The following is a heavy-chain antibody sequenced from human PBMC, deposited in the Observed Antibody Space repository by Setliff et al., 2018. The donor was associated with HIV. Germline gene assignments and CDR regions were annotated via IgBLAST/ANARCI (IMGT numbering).Heavy chain of an antibody. D-gene: IGHD3-22*01. Sequence: PGGSLRLSCAASGFTFSSYGIHWVRQAPGKGLEWVAFIRYTGSNKYYADSVKGRFTISRDNSKNTLYLQMNSLRAEDTAVYYCAIDFPASAFYLSSALLINCWGQGTLVTVSS. V-gene: IGHV3-30*02. CDR3: AIDFPASAFYLSSALLINC. J-gene: IGHJ4*02. CDR2: IRYTGSNK. CDR1: GFTFSSYG.